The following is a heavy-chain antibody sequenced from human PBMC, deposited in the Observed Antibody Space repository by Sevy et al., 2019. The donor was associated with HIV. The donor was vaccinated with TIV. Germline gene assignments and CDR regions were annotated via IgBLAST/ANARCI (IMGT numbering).Heavy chain of an antibody. CDR2: IYNSGST. CDR3: ARRYCSSTSCYVPGYYGMDV. J-gene: IGHJ6*02. Sequence: SETLSLTCTVSGGFVTSTSYYWAWIRQSPGKGLEWIGSIYNSGSTYYNPSLKSRVTISVHTSKNQFSLKLSSVTAADTAVYYCARRYCSSTSCYVPGYYGMDVWGQGTTVNVSS. V-gene: IGHV4-39*01. CDR1: GGFVTSTSYY. D-gene: IGHD2-2*01.